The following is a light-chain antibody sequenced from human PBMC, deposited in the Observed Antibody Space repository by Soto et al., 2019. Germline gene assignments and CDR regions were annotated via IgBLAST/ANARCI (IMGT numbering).Light chain of an antibody. CDR3: MQALQART. Sequence: QSALTQPRSVSGSPGQSVTISCTGTSSDVGGYDFVSWYQQHPGKAPKLTIYDVTKRPSWVPDRFSGAKSGNSASLTISGLRAEDEADYYCMQALQARTFGQGTK. J-gene: IGLJ3*02. CDR1: SSDVGGYDF. V-gene: IGLV2-11*01. CDR2: DVT.